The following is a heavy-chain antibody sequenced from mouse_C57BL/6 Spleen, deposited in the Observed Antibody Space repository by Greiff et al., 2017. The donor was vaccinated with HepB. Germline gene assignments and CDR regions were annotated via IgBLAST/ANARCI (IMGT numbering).Heavy chain of an antibody. CDR1: GYTFTSYT. CDR2: INPSSGYT. CDR3: ARRAYDDFAY. D-gene: IGHD2-12*01. V-gene: IGHV1-4*01. J-gene: IGHJ3*01. Sequence: LVESGAELARPGASVKMSCKASGYTFTSYTMHWVKQRPGQGLEWIGYINPSSGYTKYNQKFKDKATLTADKSSSTAYMQLSSLTSEDSAVYYCARRAYDDFAYWGQGTLVTVSA.